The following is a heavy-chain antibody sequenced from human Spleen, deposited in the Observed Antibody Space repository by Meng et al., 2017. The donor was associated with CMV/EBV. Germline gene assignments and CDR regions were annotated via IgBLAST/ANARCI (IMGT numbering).Heavy chain of an antibody. J-gene: IGHJ6*02. CDR2: ISAYNGNT. CDR1: GYTFTSYG. Sequence: ASVKVSCKASGYTFTSYGISWVRQAPGQGLEWMGWISAYNGNTNYAQKLQGRVTMTTDTSTSTAYMELRSLRSDDTAVYYCASIAAADTYYYYGMDVWGQGTTVTVSS. D-gene: IGHD6-13*01. V-gene: IGHV1-18*01. CDR3: ASIAAADTYYYYGMDV.